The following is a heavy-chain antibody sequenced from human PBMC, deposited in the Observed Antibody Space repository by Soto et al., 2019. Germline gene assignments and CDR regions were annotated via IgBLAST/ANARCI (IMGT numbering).Heavy chain of an antibody. CDR1: GFTVGNNY. J-gene: IGHJ5*01. CDR2: IFWDGRT. V-gene: IGHV3-66*01. Sequence: EVQLVESGGGLVQPGGSLRLSCAASGFTVGNNYMSWVRQAPTKVLEWLSVIFWDGRTYYADSVKCRFTVSRDSSENTLCLQINNLRAEETAVYYCAGDPFQGFGSWGHGTLVTVSS. CDR3: AGDPFQGFGS.